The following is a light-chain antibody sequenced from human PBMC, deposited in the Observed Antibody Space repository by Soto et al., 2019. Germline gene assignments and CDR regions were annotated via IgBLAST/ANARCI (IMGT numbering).Light chain of an antibody. CDR1: NSDIGDYNY. CDR3: SSYTSRSSHYV. J-gene: IGLJ1*01. CDR2: EVS. V-gene: IGLV2-14*01. Sequence: QSALTRPASVSGSPGQSITISCTGTNSDIGDYNYVSWYQQHPGRAPKLIISEVSNRPSGVSNRFFGSKSGNAASLTISGLQAEDEADYYCSSYTSRSSHYVFGTGTKVTVL.